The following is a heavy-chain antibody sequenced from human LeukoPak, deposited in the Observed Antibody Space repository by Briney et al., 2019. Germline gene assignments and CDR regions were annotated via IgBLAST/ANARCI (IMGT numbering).Heavy chain of an antibody. Sequence: SETLSLTFTGSGGSISTYYWSWIRQPPGKGLGWIGYIYYSGSTNYNPSLKSRVTISVDTSKNQFSLKLSSVTAADTAVYYCARGGGNYEGIDHWGQGTLVIVSS. CDR3: ARGGGNYEGIDH. CDR1: GGSISTYY. CDR2: IYYSGST. V-gene: IGHV4-59*01. J-gene: IGHJ4*02. D-gene: IGHD1-7*01.